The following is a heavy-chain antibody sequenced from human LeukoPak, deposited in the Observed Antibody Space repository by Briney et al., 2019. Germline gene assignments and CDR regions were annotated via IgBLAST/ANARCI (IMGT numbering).Heavy chain of an antibody. CDR1: GFTFSSFE. J-gene: IGHJ6*02. Sequence: GGSLRLSCAASGFTFSSFEMNWVRQAPGKGLEWVSYISSSGSTIYYADSVKGRFTISRDNAKNSLYLQMNSLRAEDTAVYYCAVSLWFGELPRAGYYGMDVWGQGTTVTVSS. CDR3: AVSLWFGELPRAGYYGMDV. CDR2: ISSSGSTI. V-gene: IGHV3-48*03. D-gene: IGHD3-10*01.